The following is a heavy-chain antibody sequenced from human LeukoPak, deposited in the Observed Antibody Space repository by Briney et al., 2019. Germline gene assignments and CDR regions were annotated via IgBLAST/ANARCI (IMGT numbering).Heavy chain of an antibody. Sequence: PGGSLRPSCAASGFTFSSYSMNWVRQAPGKGLEWVSSISSSSSYIYYADSVKGRFTISRDNAKNSLYLQMNSLRAEDTAVYYCARDRVVPAAGGSYYFDYWGQGTLVTVSS. CDR3: ARDRVVPAAGGSYYFDY. CDR1: GFTFSSYS. V-gene: IGHV3-21*01. CDR2: ISSSSSYI. J-gene: IGHJ4*02. D-gene: IGHD2-2*01.